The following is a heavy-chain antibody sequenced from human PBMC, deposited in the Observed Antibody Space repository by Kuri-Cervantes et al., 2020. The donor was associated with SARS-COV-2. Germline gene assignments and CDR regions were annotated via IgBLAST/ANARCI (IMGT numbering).Heavy chain of an antibody. V-gene: IGHV1-69*06. CDR2: IIPIFGTA. CDR1: GYTFTGYY. Sequence: SVKVSCKASGYTFTGYYMHWVRQAPGQGLEWMGGIIPIFGTANYAQEFQGRVTITADKSTSTAYMELSSLRSEDTAVYYCARVLVQWLVDGGYYYYGMDVWGQGTTVTVSS. J-gene: IGHJ6*01. CDR3: ARVLVQWLVDGGYYYYGMDV. D-gene: IGHD6-19*01.